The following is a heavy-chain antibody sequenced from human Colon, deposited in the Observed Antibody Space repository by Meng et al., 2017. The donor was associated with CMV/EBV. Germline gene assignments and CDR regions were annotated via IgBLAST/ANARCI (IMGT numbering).Heavy chain of an antibody. J-gene: IGHJ4*02. CDR2: VVLVSGNT. CDR3: VGGEGPNKDFTF. Sequence: SVKVSCKASGFTFSTLQWVRQARGQRPEWIGWVVLVSGNTHFAQEFQGRVTISWDMSTSTSYMDFSTVRSDDTAVYYCVGGEGPNKDFTFWGQGTLVTVSS. D-gene: IGHD2-21*01. CDR1: GFTFST. V-gene: IGHV1-58*01.